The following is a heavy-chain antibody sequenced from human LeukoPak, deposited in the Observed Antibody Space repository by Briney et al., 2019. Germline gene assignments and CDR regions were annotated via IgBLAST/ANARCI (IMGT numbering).Heavy chain of an antibody. Sequence: SESLSLTCTVSGGSISSYYWSWIRDPPGKGLGWIGYIYYSGSTNYNPSLKSRVTISVDTSKNQFSLKLSSVTAADTAVYYCARGATMVRGVITDFDYWGQGTLVTVSS. CDR1: GGSISSYY. J-gene: IGHJ4*02. CDR3: ARGATMVRGVITDFDY. CDR2: IYYSGST. V-gene: IGHV4-59*01. D-gene: IGHD3-10*01.